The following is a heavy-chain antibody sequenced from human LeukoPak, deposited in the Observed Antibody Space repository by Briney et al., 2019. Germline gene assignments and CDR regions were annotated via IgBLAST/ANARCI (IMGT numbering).Heavy chain of an antibody. CDR3: ARGGSYSFDY. Sequence: PSQTLSLTCAISGDSVSSNSAAWNWIRQSPSRGLEWLGSTYYRSKLYNDYALSVIGRISVNPDTPKNQFSLQLNSVTPEDTAVYYCARGGSYSFDYWGQGTLVTVSS. CDR1: GDSVSSNSAA. D-gene: IGHD1-26*01. CDR2: TYYRSKLYN. J-gene: IGHJ4*02. V-gene: IGHV6-1*01.